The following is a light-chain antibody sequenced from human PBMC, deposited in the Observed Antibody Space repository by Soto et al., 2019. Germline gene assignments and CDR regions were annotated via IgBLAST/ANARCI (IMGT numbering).Light chain of an antibody. CDR1: SSDVGGYNY. J-gene: IGLJ1*01. Sequence: QSALTQPAAVSGSPGQSITISCTGTSSDVGGYNYVSWYQQHPGKAPKLMIYEVSNRPSGFSNRFSGSKSGNTASLTISGLQAEDEADYYCSSYTGGNPSYVFGTGTKLTVL. CDR3: SSYTGGNPSYV. CDR2: EVS. V-gene: IGLV2-14*01.